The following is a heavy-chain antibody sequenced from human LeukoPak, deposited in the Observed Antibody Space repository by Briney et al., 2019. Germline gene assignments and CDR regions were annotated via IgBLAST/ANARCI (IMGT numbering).Heavy chain of an antibody. CDR3: ATYSTRNAREFQS. V-gene: IGHV3-7*01. CDR2: IKTDASEK. J-gene: IGHJ1*01. CDR1: GFIFSNCW. Sequence: GGSLRLACETSGFIFSNCWMTWVRQAPGKGLEWVANIKTDASEKYYADSVKGRFTISRDNAKMSLYLQMNSLRVEDTAVYYCATYSTRNAREFQSWGQGTLVTVSS. D-gene: IGHD4-11*01.